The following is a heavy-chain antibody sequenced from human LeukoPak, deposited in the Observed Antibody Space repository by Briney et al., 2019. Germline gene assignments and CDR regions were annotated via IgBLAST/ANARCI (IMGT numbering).Heavy chain of an antibody. D-gene: IGHD3-3*01. CDR3: ARAIPGFLEWFPFDY. Sequence: GESLKISCKGSGYSFTSYWIGWVRQMPGKGLEWMGIIYPGDSDTRYSPSFQGQVTISADKSISTAYLQWSSLKASDTAMYYCARAIPGFLEWFPFDYWGQGTLVTVSS. J-gene: IGHJ4*02. CDR1: GYSFTSYW. CDR2: IYPGDSDT. V-gene: IGHV5-51*01.